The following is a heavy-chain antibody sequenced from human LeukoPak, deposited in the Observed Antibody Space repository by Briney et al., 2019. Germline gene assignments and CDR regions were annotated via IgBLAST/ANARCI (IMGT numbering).Heavy chain of an antibody. Sequence: PGGSLRLSCAASGFTFSSYGMQWVRQAPGKGLEWVAVISYDGSNKYYADSVKGRFTISRDNSKNTLYLQMNSLRAEDTAVYYCARDADYYDSSGYPRGYFQHWGQGTLVTVSS. CDR1: GFTFSSYG. V-gene: IGHV3-30*03. J-gene: IGHJ1*01. CDR3: ARDADYYDSSGYPRGYFQH. CDR2: ISYDGSNK. D-gene: IGHD3-22*01.